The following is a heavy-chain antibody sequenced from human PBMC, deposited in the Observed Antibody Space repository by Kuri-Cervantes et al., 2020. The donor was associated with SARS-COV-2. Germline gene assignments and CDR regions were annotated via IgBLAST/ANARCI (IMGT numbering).Heavy chain of an antibody. J-gene: IGHJ3*02. CDR1: GFTFSSYS. CDR3: AKDLTYYYDSSGYSIEGFDI. CDR2: ISGSGGST. V-gene: IGHV3-23*01. D-gene: IGHD3-22*01. Sequence: GESLKISCGASGFTFSSYSMNWVRQGPGKGLEWVSAISGSGGSTYYADSVKGRLTISRDNSKNTLYLQMNSLRAEDTAVYYCAKDLTYYYDSSGYSIEGFDIWGQGTMVTVSS.